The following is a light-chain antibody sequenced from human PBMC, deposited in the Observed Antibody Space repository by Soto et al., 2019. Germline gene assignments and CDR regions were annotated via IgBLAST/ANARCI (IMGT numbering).Light chain of an antibody. J-gene: IGKJ4*01. CDR2: SIS. CDR1: QTISTF. V-gene: IGKV1-39*01. CDR3: QQTYNLPPT. Sequence: DIQLTQSPSSLSASVGDRVSITCRTSQTISTFLNWYHHRPGQAPKLLIYSISNLQSGVPSRFSGGGARTEFTLTISSLQPEDFGSYSCQQTYNLPPTFGGGTRVQIK.